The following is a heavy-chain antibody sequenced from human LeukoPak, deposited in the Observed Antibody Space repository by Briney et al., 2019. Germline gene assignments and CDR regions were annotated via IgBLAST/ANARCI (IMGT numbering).Heavy chain of an antibody. CDR1: GFPFNTCA. V-gene: IGHV3-23*01. CDR3: AKSKQGYCSSNNEPLCYFDY. D-gene: IGHD2-2*01. J-gene: IGHJ4*02. CDR2: IRGGGGDT. Sequence: GGSLRLSCAASGFPFNTCAMNWVRQAPGKGLEWVSTIRGGGGDTYYADSVKGRFTISRDNSESTLTLQTNSLRAEDTAVYYCAKSKQGYCSSNNEPLCYFDYWGQGTLVTVSS.